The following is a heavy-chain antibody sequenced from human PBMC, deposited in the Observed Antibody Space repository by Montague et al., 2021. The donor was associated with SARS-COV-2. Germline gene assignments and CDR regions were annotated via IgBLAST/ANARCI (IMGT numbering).Heavy chain of an antibody. CDR3: ARDRLVDRARRTGAWIGP. D-gene: IGHD3-10*01. J-gene: IGHJ5*02. CDR1: RGSFSDYY. Sequence: SETLSLTCAVYRGSFSDYYWTWIRQSPAKGLEWIGEISHSADTNYNPSLNGRVSMSMDTSNNQFSLRLDSVTAADTAVYYCARDRLVDRARRTGAWIGPWGPGNPGHRLR. CDR2: ISHSADT. V-gene: IGHV4-34*01.